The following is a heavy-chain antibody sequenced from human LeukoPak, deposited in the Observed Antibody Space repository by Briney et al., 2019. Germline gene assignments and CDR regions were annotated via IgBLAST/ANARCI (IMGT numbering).Heavy chain of an antibody. V-gene: IGHV3-7*01. Sequence: GGSLRLSCAASGFTFIRYWMSWVRQAPGKGLEWVANIEQDGREKYYVDSVKGRFTISRDNAKNSLYLQMNSLRAEDTAVYYCAREGGYDLVNDYWGQGTLVTVSS. CDR2: IEQDGREK. CDR3: AREGGYDLVNDY. D-gene: IGHD5-12*01. J-gene: IGHJ4*02. CDR1: GFTFIRYW.